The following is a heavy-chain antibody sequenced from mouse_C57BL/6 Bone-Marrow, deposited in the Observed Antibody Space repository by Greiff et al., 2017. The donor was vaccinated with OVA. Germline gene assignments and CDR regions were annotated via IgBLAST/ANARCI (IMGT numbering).Heavy chain of an antibody. Sequence: QVQLQQPGAELVMPGASVKLSCKASGYTFTSYWMHWVKQRPGQGLEWIGEIDPSDSYTNYNQKFKGKSTLTVDKSSSTAYMQLSILTSEDSAVYYGARGMGAMDYWGQGTAVTVSS. J-gene: IGHJ4*01. CDR2: IDPSDSYT. CDR3: ARGMGAMDY. V-gene: IGHV1-69*01. CDR1: GYTFTSYW.